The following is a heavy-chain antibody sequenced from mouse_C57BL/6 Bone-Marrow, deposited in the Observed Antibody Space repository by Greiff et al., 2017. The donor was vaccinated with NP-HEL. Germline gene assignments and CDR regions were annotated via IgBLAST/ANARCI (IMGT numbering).Heavy chain of an antibody. Sequence: EVKVVESGPELVKPGASVKISCKASGYTFTDYYMNWVKQSHGKSLEWIGDINPNNGGTSYNQKFKGKATLTVDKSSSTAYMELRSLTSEDSAVYYCARLPYYGSSYGYFDVWGTGTTVTVSS. V-gene: IGHV1-26*01. D-gene: IGHD1-1*01. J-gene: IGHJ1*03. CDR2: INPNNGGT. CDR3: ARLPYYGSSYGYFDV. CDR1: GYTFTDYY.